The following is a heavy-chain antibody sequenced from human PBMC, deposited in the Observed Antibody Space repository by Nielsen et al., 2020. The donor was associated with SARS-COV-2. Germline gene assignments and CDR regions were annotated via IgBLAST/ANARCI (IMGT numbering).Heavy chain of an antibody. CDR3: ARGGIVVVPHVDY. D-gene: IGHD3-22*01. V-gene: IGHV3-48*03. J-gene: IGHJ4*02. CDR2: ISSSGSTI. Sequence: VRQPPGKGLEWVSYISSSGSTIYYADSVKGRFTISRDNAKNSLYLQMNSLRAEDTAVYYCARGGIVVVPHVDYWGQGTLVTVSS.